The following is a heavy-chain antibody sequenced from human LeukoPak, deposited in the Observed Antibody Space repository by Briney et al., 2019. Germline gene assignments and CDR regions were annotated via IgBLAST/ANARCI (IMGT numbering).Heavy chain of an antibody. V-gene: IGHV4-30-2*01. Sequence: SETLSLTCTVSGGSISSGGYYWSWIRQPPGKGLEWIGYIYHSGSTYYNPSLKSRVTISVDRSKNQFSLKLSSVTAADTAVYYCARGGKSELGTCDHWGQGTLVTVSS. J-gene: IGHJ4*02. CDR3: ARGGKSELGTCDH. CDR1: GGSISSGGYY. D-gene: IGHD7-27*01. CDR2: IYHSGST.